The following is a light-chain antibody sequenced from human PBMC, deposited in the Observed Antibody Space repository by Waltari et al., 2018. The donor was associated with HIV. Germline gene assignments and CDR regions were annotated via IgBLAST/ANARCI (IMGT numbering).Light chain of an antibody. CDR2: EVT. V-gene: IGLV2-14*01. CDR1: SGAFGDFNS. Sequence: QSALTQPASVSGSPGQSITISCTGASGAFGDFNSVSWYQHHPDRAPQVLIFEVTHRPSGLSDRFSGSKSGNTASLIISGLQADDEANYYCCAYTTASILVFGGGTKLTVL. CDR3: CAYTTASILV. J-gene: IGLJ3*02.